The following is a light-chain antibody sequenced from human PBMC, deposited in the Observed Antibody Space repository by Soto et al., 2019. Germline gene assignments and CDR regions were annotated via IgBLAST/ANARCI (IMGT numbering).Light chain of an antibody. Sequence: QSVLTQPASVSGSPGQSITFSCPGTSSDIGAYDYVSWYQQHPGKAPKLIIYEVSNRPSGVSNRFSGSKSGNTASLTISGLQAEDEADYYCNSFTSSSTLVFAGGTKLTVL. J-gene: IGLJ2*01. CDR3: NSFTSSSTLV. V-gene: IGLV2-14*01. CDR2: EVS. CDR1: SSDIGAYDY.